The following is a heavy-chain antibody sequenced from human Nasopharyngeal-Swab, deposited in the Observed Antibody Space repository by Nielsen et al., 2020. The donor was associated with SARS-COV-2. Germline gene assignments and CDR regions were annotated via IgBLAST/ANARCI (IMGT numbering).Heavy chain of an antibody. CDR2: INAGNGNT. D-gene: IGHD3-9*01. CDR1: GYTFTSYA. Sequence: ASVKVSCKAPGYTFTSYAMHWVRQAPGQRLEWMGWINAGNGNTKYSQKFQGRVTITRDTSASTAYMELSSLRSEDTAVYYCARDRNVLRYFDWLGWFDPWGQGTLVTVSS. V-gene: IGHV1-3*01. CDR3: ARDRNVLRYFDWLGWFDP. J-gene: IGHJ5*02.